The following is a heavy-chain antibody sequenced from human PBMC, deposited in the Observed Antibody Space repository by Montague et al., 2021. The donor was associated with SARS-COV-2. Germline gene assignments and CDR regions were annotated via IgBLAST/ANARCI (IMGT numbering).Heavy chain of an antibody. CDR3: ARSRSTRVRGVIFTSYYYYYYGIDV. D-gene: IGHD3-10*01. Sequence: TLSLTCAVSGASISNGGYTWSWIRRPPGKGLEWIGYIYQSGTTNYNASLRSRVTISIDMAKNQFSLRLSALAAADTAVYYCARSRSTRVRGVIFTSYYYYYYGIDVWGQGTTVTVSS. V-gene: IGHV4-30-2*01. CDR2: IYQSGTT. J-gene: IGHJ6*02. CDR1: GASISNGGYT.